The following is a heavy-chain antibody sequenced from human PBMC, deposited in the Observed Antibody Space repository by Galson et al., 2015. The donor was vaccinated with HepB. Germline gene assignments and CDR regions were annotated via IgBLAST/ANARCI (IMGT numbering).Heavy chain of an antibody. CDR2: ISCSSSYI. CDR3: ARDYYYDSSGQTD. J-gene: IGHJ4*02. V-gene: IGHV3-21*01. CDR1: GFTFSTYS. D-gene: IGHD3-22*01. Sequence: SLRLSCAASGFTFSTYSMNWVRQAPGKGLEWVSSISCSSSYIYYADSVKGRFTISRDNAKNSLYLQMNSLRAEDTAVYYCARDYYYDSSGQTDWGQGTLVTVSS.